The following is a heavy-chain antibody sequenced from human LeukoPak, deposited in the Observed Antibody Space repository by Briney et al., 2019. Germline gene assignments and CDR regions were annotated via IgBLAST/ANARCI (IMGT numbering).Heavy chain of an antibody. J-gene: IGHJ4*02. CDR3: ASLPYYYDSSGSDY. V-gene: IGHV4-39*07. Sequence: SETLSLTCTVSGGSISNTLYYWAWIRQPPGKGLESIGSIYYSRSTYYSPSLKSRVTISVDTSKNQFSLKLSSVTAADTAVYYCASLPYYYDSSGSDYWGQGTLVTVSS. D-gene: IGHD3-22*01. CDR2: IYYSRST. CDR1: GGSISNTLYY.